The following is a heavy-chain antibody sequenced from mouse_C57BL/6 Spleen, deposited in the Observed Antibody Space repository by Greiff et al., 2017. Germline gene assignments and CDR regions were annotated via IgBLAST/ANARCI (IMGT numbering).Heavy chain of an antibody. D-gene: IGHD4-1*01. CDR3: ARHWGHYAMDY. V-gene: IGHV5-17*01. J-gene: IGHJ4*01. Sequence: EVHLVESGGGLVKPGGSLKLSCAASGFSFSDYGMHWVRQAPEKGLEWVAYISSGSSTIYYADTVKGRFTISRDNAKNTLFRQMTSLRSEDTAIYYCARHWGHYAMDYWGQGTSVTVSS. CDR2: ISSGSSTI. CDR1: GFSFSDYG.